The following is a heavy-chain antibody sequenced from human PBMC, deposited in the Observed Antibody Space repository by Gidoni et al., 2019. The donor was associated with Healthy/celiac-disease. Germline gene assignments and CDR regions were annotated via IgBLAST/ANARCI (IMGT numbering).Heavy chain of an antibody. CDR1: GFTFSSYA. J-gene: IGHJ4*02. CDR3: AKRGTLWSGYTLDY. V-gene: IGHV3-23*01. Sequence: EVQLLESGGGLVQPGGSLRLSCAASGFTFSSYAMSWVRQAPGKGLEWVSAISGSGGRTYYADSVKGRFTISRDNSKNTLYLQMNSLRAEDTAVYYCAKRGTLWSGYTLDYWGQGTLVTVSS. D-gene: IGHD3-3*01. CDR2: ISGSGGRT.